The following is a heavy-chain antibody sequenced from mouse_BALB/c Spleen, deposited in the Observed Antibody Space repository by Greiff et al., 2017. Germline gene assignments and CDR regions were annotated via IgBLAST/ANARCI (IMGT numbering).Heavy chain of an antibody. CDR1: GYTFTDYN. Sequence: EVHLVESGPELVKPGASVKISCKASGYTFTDYNMHWVKQSHGKSLEWIGYIYPYNGGTGYNQKFKSKATLTVDNSSSTAYMELRSLTSEDSAVYYCARWAYAMDYWGQGTSVTVSS. J-gene: IGHJ4*01. CDR2: IYPYNGGT. CDR3: ARWAYAMDY. V-gene: IGHV1S29*02.